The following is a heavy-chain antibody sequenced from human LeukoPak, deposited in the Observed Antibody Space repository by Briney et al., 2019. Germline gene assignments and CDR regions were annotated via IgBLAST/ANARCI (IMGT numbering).Heavy chain of an antibody. CDR3: VRGIAAAGLYFDY. D-gene: IGHD6-13*01. CDR2: IYYTGST. Sequence: SETLSLTCTVSGGSISSYYWSWIRQPPGQGLEWIGYIYYTGSTKYNPSLKSRVTISVDTSKNQFSLKLSSVTAADTAVYYFVRGIAAAGLYFDYWGQGTLVTVSS. CDR1: GGSISSYY. J-gene: IGHJ4*02. V-gene: IGHV4-59*01.